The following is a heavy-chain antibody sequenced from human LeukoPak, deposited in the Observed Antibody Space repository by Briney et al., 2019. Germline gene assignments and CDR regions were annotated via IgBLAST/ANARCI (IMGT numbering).Heavy chain of an antibody. V-gene: IGHV3-53*01. J-gene: IGHJ3*02. CDR3: ARGGAYGSGWPGTFDI. CDR1: GFPVTSNC. D-gene: IGHD6-19*01. CDR2: IYIGGST. Sequence: GGSRYLSSAPSGFPVTSNCSNSVRQAPGKGLEWVSIIYIGGSTSYADSVKGGFTMSRDNSKNTLYLQMNSLRAEDTAVYYCARGGAYGSGWPGTFDIWGQGTMVTVSS.